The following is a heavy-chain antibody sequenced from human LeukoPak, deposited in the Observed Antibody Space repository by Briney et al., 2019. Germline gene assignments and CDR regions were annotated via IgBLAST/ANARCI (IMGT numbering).Heavy chain of an antibody. CDR3: ARIPHYVWGSYRRDAFDI. CDR1: GGSFSGYY. V-gene: IGHV4-34*01. J-gene: IGHJ3*02. Sequence: PSETLSLTCAVYGGSFSGYYWSWIRQPPGKGLEWIGEINHSGSTNYNPSLKSRVTISVETSKNQFSLKLSSVTAADTAVYYCARIPHYVWGSYRRDAFDIWGQGTMVTVSS. CDR2: INHSGST. D-gene: IGHD3-16*02.